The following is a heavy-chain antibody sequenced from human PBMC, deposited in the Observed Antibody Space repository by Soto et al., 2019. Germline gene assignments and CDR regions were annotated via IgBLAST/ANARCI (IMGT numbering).Heavy chain of an antibody. CDR1: GFTFSSYA. V-gene: IGHV3-23*01. Sequence: HPGGSLSLSCAASGFTFSSYAMSWVRQAPGKGLEWVSAISGSGGSTYYADSVKGRFTISRDNSKNTLYLQMNSLRAEDTAVYYCAKVSRGVVVVPAAISSSWWPPYYFDYWGQGTLVTVSS. CDR2: ISGSGGST. D-gene: IGHD2-2*01. CDR3: AKVSRGVVVVPAAISSSWWPPYYFDY. J-gene: IGHJ4*02.